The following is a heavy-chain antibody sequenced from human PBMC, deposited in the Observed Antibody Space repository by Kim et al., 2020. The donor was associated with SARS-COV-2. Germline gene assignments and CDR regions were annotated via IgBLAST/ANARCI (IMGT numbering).Heavy chain of an antibody. CDR2: IIPILGIA. CDR3: ARDRHYYGSGSYLYYMDV. J-gene: IGHJ6*03. Sequence: SVKVSCTASGGTFSTYAISWVRQAPGQGLEWMGRIIPILGIANYAQKFQGRVTITADKSTSTAYMELSSLRSEDTAVYYCARDRHYYGSGSYLYYMDVWGKVTTVTVSS. D-gene: IGHD3-10*01. V-gene: IGHV1-69*04. CDR1: GGTFSTYA.